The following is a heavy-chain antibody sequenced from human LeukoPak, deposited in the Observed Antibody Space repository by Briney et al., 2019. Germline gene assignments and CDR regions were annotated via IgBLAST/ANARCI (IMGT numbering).Heavy chain of an antibody. CDR2: ISGSGGST. V-gene: IGHV3-23*01. Sequence: GGSLRLSCAASGFTFSNYGMSWVRQAAGKGLEWVSTISGSGGSTYYADSVKGRFTISRDNSKNTLYLQMNSLRAEDTAVYYCARDFQGSSGYWGQGTLVTVSS. CDR1: GFTFSNYG. D-gene: IGHD6-19*01. CDR3: ARDFQGSSGY. J-gene: IGHJ4*02.